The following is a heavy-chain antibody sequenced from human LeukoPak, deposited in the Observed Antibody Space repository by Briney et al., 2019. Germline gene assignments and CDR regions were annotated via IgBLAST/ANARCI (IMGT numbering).Heavy chain of an antibody. J-gene: IGHJ4*02. CDR3: ASFDSSGYYFDY. Sequence: PSVTLSLTCTVSGGSISSYYWSWIRQPPGKGLEWIGYIYYSGSTNYNPSLKSRVTISVDTSKNQFSLKLSSVTAADTAVYYCASFDSSGYYFDYWGQGTLVTVSS. D-gene: IGHD3-22*01. CDR2: IYYSGST. V-gene: IGHV4-59*01. CDR1: GGSISSYY.